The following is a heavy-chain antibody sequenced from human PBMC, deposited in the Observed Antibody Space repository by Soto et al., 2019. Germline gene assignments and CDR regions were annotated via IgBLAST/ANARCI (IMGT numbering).Heavy chain of an antibody. CDR1: GFSFDSYW. CDR3: TRGPRASSGGTGAY. V-gene: IGHV3-74*01. J-gene: IGHJ1*01. CDR2: IDYDGTTT. D-gene: IGHD2-2*01. Sequence: EVQLVESGGGLVQPGGSLRLSCAAPGFSFDSYWMHWVRQAPGQGPMWVSRIDYDGTTTNYADSVKGRFTISRDNAKSTLYLQMNSLRPEDTAVYYCTRGPRASSGGTGAYWGKGTLVTVSS.